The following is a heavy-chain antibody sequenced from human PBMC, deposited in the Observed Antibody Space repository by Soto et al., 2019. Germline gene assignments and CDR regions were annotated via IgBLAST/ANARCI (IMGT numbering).Heavy chain of an antibody. Sequence: GGSLRLSCAASGFTVSSNYMSWVRQAPGKGLEWVSVIYSGGSTYYADSVKGRFTISRDNSKNTLYLQMNSLRAEDTDVYYCAREVIVVVPAAMPWGSGSYYKPDYYYYGMDVWGQGTTVTVSS. CDR2: IYSGGST. J-gene: IGHJ6*02. CDR1: GFTVSSNY. V-gene: IGHV3-66*01. D-gene: IGHD2-2*01. CDR3: AREVIVVVPAAMPWGSGSYYKPDYYYYGMDV.